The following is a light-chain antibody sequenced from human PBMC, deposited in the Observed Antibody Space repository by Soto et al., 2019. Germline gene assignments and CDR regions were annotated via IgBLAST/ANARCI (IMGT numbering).Light chain of an antibody. CDR3: QHFDTTPPWT. J-gene: IGKJ1*01. V-gene: IGKV3-20*01. CDR2: GAS. CDR1: QSVDISN. Sequence: EIVLTQSPGTLSLSPGELATLSCRASQSVDISNLAWYQQIPGQSPRLLISGASRRATGIPDRFSVSGSATDFTLTINRLEPEDFAMYYCQHFDTTPPWTFGQGTQVESK.